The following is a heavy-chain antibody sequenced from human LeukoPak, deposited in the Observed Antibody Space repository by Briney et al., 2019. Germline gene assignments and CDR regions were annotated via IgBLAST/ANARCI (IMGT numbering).Heavy chain of an antibody. Sequence: GASVKVSCKASGYTFTSYGISWVRQAPGQGLERMGWISAYNGNTNYAQKLQGRVTMTTDTSTSTAYMELRSLRFDDTAIYYCAKDWHILTGRNCFDPWGQGTLVTVSS. D-gene: IGHD3-9*01. CDR1: GYTFTSYG. CDR3: AKDWHILTGRNCFDP. CDR2: ISAYNGNT. J-gene: IGHJ5*02. V-gene: IGHV1-18*01.